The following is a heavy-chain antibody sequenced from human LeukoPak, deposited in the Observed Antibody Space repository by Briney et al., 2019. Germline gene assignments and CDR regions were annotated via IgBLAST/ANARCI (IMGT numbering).Heavy chain of an antibody. V-gene: IGHV3-7*01. CDR3: ARVSSLYYYYMDV. CDR2: IEQDGSEK. Sequence: GGSLRLSCAASGFAFSSYWMSWVRQAPGKGLEWVANIEQDGSEKYYVDSVKGRFTISRDNAKNSLYLQMNSLRAEDTAVYYCARVSSLYYYYMDVWGKGTTVTISS. D-gene: IGHD6-13*01. CDR1: GFAFSSYW. J-gene: IGHJ6*03.